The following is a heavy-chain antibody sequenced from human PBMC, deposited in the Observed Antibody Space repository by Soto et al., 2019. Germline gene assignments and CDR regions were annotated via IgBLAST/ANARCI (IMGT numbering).Heavy chain of an antibody. D-gene: IGHD3-22*01. CDR1: GGTFSSYA. V-gene: IGHV1-69*13. Sequence: SVKVSCKASGGTFSSYAISWVRQAPGQGLEWMGGIIPIFGTANYAQKFQGRVTITADESTSTAYMELSSLRSEDTAVYYCARDPSYYYDSSGYPGYAFDIWGQGTMVTV. CDR2: IIPIFGTA. J-gene: IGHJ3*02. CDR3: ARDPSYYYDSSGYPGYAFDI.